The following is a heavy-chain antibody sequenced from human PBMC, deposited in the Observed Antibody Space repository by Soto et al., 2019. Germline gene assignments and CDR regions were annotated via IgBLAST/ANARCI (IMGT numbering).Heavy chain of an antibody. CDR3: ARDHVGGSYYYFDY. D-gene: IGHD1-26*01. CDR1: GFTFSSYA. V-gene: IGHV3-30-3*01. CDR2: ISYDGSNK. Sequence: QVQLVESGGGVVQPGRSLRLSCAASGFTFSSYAMHWVRQAPGKGLEWVAVISYDGSNKNYADSVKGRFTISRDNSKNTLYLQMNSLRAEDTAVYYCARDHVGGSYYYFDYWGQGTLVTVSS. J-gene: IGHJ4*02.